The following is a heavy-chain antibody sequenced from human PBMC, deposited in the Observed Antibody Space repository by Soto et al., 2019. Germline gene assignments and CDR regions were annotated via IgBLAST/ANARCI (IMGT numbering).Heavy chain of an antibody. CDR2: IIGSGDST. J-gene: IGHJ4*02. Sequence: GGSLRLSCAASGFTFSSYAMSWVRQAPGKGLEWVSAIIGSGDSTYDADSVKGRFTISRDNSKNTLYLQMNSLRAKDTAVDHCAKVLDCGGSCYYFDYWGQGTLVTVSS. D-gene: IGHD2-15*01. V-gene: IGHV3-23*01. CDR3: AKVLDCGGSCYYFDY. CDR1: GFTFSSYA.